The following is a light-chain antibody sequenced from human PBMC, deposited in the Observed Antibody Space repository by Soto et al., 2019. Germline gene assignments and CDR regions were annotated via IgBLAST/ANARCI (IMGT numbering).Light chain of an antibody. V-gene: IGKV1-5*01. CDR2: DVS. CDR3: QQYNSYSGA. Sequence: DIQMTQSPSTLAASVGDRVTITCRASQPISRWLAWYQQKPGKAPKLLISDVSNLQTGAPSRFSGSGSETEFTLTISSLQPDDFAPYYCQQYNSYSGAFGQGTKLEIK. CDR1: QPISRW. J-gene: IGKJ2*01.